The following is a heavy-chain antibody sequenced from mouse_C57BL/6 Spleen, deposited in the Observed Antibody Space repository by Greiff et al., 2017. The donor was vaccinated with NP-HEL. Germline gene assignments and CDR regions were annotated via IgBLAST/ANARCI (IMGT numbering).Heavy chain of an antibody. J-gene: IGHJ3*01. V-gene: IGHV5-17*01. D-gene: IGHD1-1*01. Sequence: EVMLVESGGGLVKPGGSLKLSCAASGFTFSDYGMHWVRQAPEKGLEWVAYISSGSSTIYYADTVKGRFTISRDNAKNTLFLQMTSLRSEDTAMYYCATAYGSSPAWFAYWGQGTLVTVSA. CDR2: ISSGSSTI. CDR1: GFTFSDYG. CDR3: ATAYGSSPAWFAY.